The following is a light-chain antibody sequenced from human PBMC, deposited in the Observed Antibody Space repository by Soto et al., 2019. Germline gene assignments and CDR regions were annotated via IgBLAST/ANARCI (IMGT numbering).Light chain of an antibody. CDR2: HVS. CDR1: SSDVGAYNY. V-gene: IGLV2-14*01. Sequence: QSALTQPASVSGPPGQSITMSCTGTSSDVGAYNYVSWYQQYPGKAPRLIIYHVSNLPSGVSDRFSGSKSGSSASLTISGLQADDEADYYCSSYTSTSTYVFGTGPKLTVL. CDR3: SSYTSTSTYV. J-gene: IGLJ1*01.